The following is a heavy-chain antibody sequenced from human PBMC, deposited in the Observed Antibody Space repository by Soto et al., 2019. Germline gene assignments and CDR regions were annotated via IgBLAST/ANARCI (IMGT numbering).Heavy chain of an antibody. J-gene: IGHJ6*02. D-gene: IGHD3-22*01. CDR3: ARDRRLLQTQSDYYYYYCMDV. V-gene: IGHV3-53*01. Sequence: EVQLVESGGGLIQPGGSLRLSCAASGFTVSSHYMSWVRQAPGKGLEWVSVIYSGGSTYYADSVKGRFTISRDNSKNTLYLQMNRLSAEDTAVYYCARDRRLLQTQSDYYYYYCMDVWGQGTTVTVSS. CDR2: IYSGGST. CDR1: GFTVSSHY.